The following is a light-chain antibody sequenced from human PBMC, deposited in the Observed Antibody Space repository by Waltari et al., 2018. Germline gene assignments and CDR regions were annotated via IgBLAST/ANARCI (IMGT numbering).Light chain of an antibody. CDR2: KVS. V-gene: IGKV2-30*02. Sequence: DVVMTKSPLSLPVTLGQPASISCTSSQSLVHSDGNTYLNWFQQRPGQSPRRLIYKVSNRDSGVPDRFSGNGSGTDFTLKITRVEAEDVGVYYCMQGTHWPPITFGQGTRLEIK. CDR1: QSLVHSDGNTY. CDR3: MQGTHWPPIT. J-gene: IGKJ5*01.